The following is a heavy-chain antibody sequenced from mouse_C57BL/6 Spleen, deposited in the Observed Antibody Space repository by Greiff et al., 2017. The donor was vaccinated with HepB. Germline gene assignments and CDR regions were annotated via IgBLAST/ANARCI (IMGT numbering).Heavy chain of an antibody. V-gene: IGHV5-16*01. D-gene: IGHD6-1*01. CDR2: INYDGSST. CDR1: GFTFSDYY. J-gene: IGHJ4*01. Sequence: EVKLVESEGGLVQPGSSMKLSCTASGFTFSDYYMAWVRQVPEKGLEWVANINYDGSSTYYLDSLKSRFIISRDNAKNILYLQRSSLKSEDTATYYWARESLYYAMDYWGQGTSVTVSS. CDR3: ARESLYYAMDY.